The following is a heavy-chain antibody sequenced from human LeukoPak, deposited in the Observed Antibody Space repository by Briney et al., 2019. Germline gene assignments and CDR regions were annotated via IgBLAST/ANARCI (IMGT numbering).Heavy chain of an antibody. Sequence: GESLKISCKGSGYNFITYWIAWVRQMPGKGLEWMGIIYPGDSDTRYSPSFQGQVTISADKSISTAYLQWSSLKASDTAMYYCARAPLGGGWPFHGMDVWGKETTVTVSS. J-gene: IGHJ6*04. CDR1: GYNFITYW. D-gene: IGHD6-19*01. V-gene: IGHV5-51*01. CDR2: IYPGDSDT. CDR3: ARAPLGGGWPFHGMDV.